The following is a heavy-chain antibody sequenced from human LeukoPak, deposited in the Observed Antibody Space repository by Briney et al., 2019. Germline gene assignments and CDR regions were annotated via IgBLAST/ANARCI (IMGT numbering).Heavy chain of an antibody. CDR3: ATDYDMVVIAENDFDI. CDR2: ISSSSSTI. Sequence: GGSLRLSCAASGFTFSSYSMNWVRQAPGKGLEWVSYISSSSSTIYYADSVKGRFTISRDNAKNSLYLQMNSLRDEDTAVYYCATDYDMVVIAENDFDIWGQGTMVTVSS. D-gene: IGHD2-21*01. V-gene: IGHV3-48*02. J-gene: IGHJ3*02. CDR1: GFTFSSYS.